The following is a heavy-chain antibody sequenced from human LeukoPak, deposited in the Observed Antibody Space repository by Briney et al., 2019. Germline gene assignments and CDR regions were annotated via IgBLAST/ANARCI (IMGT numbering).Heavy chain of an antibody. V-gene: IGHV1-69*13. Sequence: GASVKVSCKASGGTFSSYAISWVRQAPGQGLEWMGGIIPIFGTANYAQKFQGRVTITADESTSTAYMELSSLRSEDTAVYYCARDVSAGIYYWFDPWGQGTLVTVSS. CDR1: GGTFSSYA. J-gene: IGHJ5*02. CDR2: IIPIFGTA. D-gene: IGHD6-13*01. CDR3: ARDVSAGIYYWFDP.